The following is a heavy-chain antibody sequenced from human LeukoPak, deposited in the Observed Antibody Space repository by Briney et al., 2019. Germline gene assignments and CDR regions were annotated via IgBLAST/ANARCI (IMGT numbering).Heavy chain of an antibody. CDR3: ARALEYCSGGSCYPEYFQH. D-gene: IGHD2-15*01. Sequence: SETLSLTCTVSGGSISSYYWSWIRQPPGKGLEWIGYIHYSGSTNYNPSLKSRVTISVDTSKNQFSLKLSSVTAADTAVYYCARALEYCSGGSCYPEYFQHWGQGTLVTVSS. J-gene: IGHJ1*01. CDR1: GGSISSYY. CDR2: IHYSGST. V-gene: IGHV4-59*01.